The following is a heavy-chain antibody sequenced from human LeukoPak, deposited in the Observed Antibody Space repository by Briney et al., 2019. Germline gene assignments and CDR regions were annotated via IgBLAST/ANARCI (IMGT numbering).Heavy chain of an antibody. V-gene: IGHV3-30*02. J-gene: IGHJ4*02. CDR1: GFTFSSYG. Sequence: PGGSLRLSFAASGFTFSSYGMHWVRQAPGKGLEWVAFIRYDGSNKYYADSVKGRFTISRDNSKNTPYLQMNSLRAEDTAVYYCAKDIRCDSSGYYYAGCGSFDYWGQGTLVTVSS. CDR3: AKDIRCDSSGYYYAGCGSFDY. CDR2: IRYDGSNK. D-gene: IGHD3-22*01.